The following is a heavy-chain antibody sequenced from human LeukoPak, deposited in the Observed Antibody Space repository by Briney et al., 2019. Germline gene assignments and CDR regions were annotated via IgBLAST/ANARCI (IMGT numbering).Heavy chain of an antibody. V-gene: IGHV3-21*01. D-gene: IGHD5-18*01. Sequence: GGSLRFSCAASGFTFSSYAMSWVRQAPGKGLEWVSSISSSSSYIYYADSVKGRFTISRDNAKNSLYLQMNSLRAEDTAVYYCARDIRGYSYGYGDWGQGTLVTVSS. J-gene: IGHJ4*01. CDR1: GFTFSSYA. CDR2: ISSSSSYI. CDR3: ARDIRGYSYGYGD.